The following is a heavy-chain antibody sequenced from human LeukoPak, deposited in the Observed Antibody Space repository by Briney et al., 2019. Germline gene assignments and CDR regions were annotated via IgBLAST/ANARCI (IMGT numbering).Heavy chain of an antibody. D-gene: IGHD5-18*01. J-gene: IGHJ6*02. CDR2: IRSKAYRGTT. CDR1: GFIFSNYA. V-gene: IGHV3-49*04. CDR3: ARGPIQLWIHNAMDV. Sequence: GASLRLSCAASGFIFSNYAMSWVRQAPGKGLEWVGFIRSKAYRGTTEYAASVKGRFTISRDVSKSIVYLQMNSLKTEDTAFYYCARGPIQLWIHNAMDVWGQGATVTVSS.